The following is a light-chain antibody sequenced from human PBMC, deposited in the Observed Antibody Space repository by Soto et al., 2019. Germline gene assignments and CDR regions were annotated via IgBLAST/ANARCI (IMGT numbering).Light chain of an antibody. V-gene: IGLV1-40*01. Sequence: QSVLTQPPSVSGAPGQRVTISCTGSSSNIGAGYDVHWYQQLPGTAPKLLIYGNNQRPSGVPYRFSGSKSGSSASLAITGLQAEDEADYYCQSTSLSDFHVFGTGTKVTVL. CDR1: SSNIGAGYD. CDR2: GNN. CDR3: QSTSLSDFHV. J-gene: IGLJ1*01.